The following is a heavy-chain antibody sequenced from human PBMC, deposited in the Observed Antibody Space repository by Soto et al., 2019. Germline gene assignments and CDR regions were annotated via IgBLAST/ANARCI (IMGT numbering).Heavy chain of an antibody. V-gene: IGHV1-18*01. Sequence: QVHLVQSGAEVKKPGASVKVSCKGSGYIFTTYGITWVRQAPGQGLEWMGWISAHNGNTNYAQKRQGRVTVTRDTSTSTAYMELRNLRSDDTAVYYCARGRYGDSWGQGALVTVSS. CDR3: ARGRYGDS. CDR1: GYIFTTYG. D-gene: IGHD1-1*01. CDR2: ISAHNGNT. J-gene: IGHJ4*02.